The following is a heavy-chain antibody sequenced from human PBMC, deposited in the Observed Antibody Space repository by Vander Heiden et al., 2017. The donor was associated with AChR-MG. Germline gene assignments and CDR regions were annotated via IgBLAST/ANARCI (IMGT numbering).Heavy chain of an antibody. V-gene: IGHV1-3*01. CDR1: GYTFTSYA. D-gene: IGHD3-16*01. J-gene: IGHJ4*02. CDR2: INAGNGNT. Sequence: QVQLVQSGAEVKKPGASVKVSCKASGYTFTSYAMHWVRQAPGQRLEWMGWINAGNGNTKYSQKFQGRVTITRDTSASTAYMELSSLRSEDTAVYYCARGGYDYIWGSPPFDYWGQGPLVTVSS. CDR3: ARGGYDYIWGSPPFDY.